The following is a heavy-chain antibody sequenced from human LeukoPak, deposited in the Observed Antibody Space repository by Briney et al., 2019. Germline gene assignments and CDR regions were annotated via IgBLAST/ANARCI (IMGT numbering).Heavy chain of an antibody. D-gene: IGHD2-15*01. Sequence: GASVKVSCKASGYSSINYGITWVRQAAGQGLEWMGWSSPYNGKTNYAQKFQGRVTMTTDTSTNTAYMELRSLRSDDTAVYYCASGGIDIVTVPVSNWFDPWGQGTLVTVSS. CDR2: SSPYNGKT. J-gene: IGHJ5*02. CDR3: ASGGIDIVTVPVSNWFDP. V-gene: IGHV1-18*01. CDR1: GYSSINYG.